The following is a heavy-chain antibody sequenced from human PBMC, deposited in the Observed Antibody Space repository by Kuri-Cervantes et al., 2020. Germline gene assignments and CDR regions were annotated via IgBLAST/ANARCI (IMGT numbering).Heavy chain of an antibody. CDR2: ISSSSSYI. J-gene: IGHJ4*02. D-gene: IGHD3-22*01. CDR3: AESGDSSGYPSGLFDY. V-gene: IGHV3-21*01. CDR1: GFIVSRNY. Sequence: GESLKISCAASGFIVSRNYMNWVRQAPGKGLEWISSISSSSSYIYYADSVKGRFTISRDNAKNSLYLQMNSLRAEDAAVYYCAESGDSSGYPSGLFDYWGQGTLVTVSS.